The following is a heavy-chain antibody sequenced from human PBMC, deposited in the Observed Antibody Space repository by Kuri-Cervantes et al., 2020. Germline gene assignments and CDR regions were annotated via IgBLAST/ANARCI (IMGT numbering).Heavy chain of an antibody. V-gene: IGHV5-51*01. J-gene: IGHJ5*02. CDR2: IYPGDSDT. CDR1: GYSFTSYW. Sequence: GGSLRLSCKGSGYSFTSYWIGWVRQMPGKGLEWMGIIYPGDSDTRYSPSFQGQVTISADKSISTAYLQWSSLKASDTAMYYCARVSPGYCSGGSCRGAWFDPWGQGTLVTVSS. CDR3: ARVSPGYCSGGSCRGAWFDP. D-gene: IGHD2-15*01.